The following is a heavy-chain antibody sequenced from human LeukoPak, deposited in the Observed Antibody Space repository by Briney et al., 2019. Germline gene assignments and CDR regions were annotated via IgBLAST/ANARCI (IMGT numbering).Heavy chain of an antibody. Sequence: GGSLRLSCVASGFTFSSYWMHWVRQAPGKGLVWFSRINSDGSSTSYADSVKGRFTISRDNAKNTLYLQMNSLRAEDTAVYYCARDRYSGSYSDYWGQGTLVTVSS. D-gene: IGHD1-26*01. V-gene: IGHV3-74*01. CDR3: ARDRYSGSYSDY. J-gene: IGHJ4*02. CDR1: GFTFSSYW. CDR2: INSDGSST.